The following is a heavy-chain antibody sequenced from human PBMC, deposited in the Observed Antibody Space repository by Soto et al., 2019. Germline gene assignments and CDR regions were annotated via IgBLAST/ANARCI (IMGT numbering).Heavy chain of an antibody. D-gene: IGHD3-10*01. CDR1: GFTFTNAW. J-gene: IGHJ4*01. Sequence: EVQLVESGGGLVKPGGSLRLSCAASGFTFTNAWINWVRQAPGKGLASVGRINSKTDGGTTDYAEPVKGSFDISRDDSNNMVYLQMNSLKIEDTAIYYCTTDSYSTIIMVRFDYWGHGTLVTVSP. CDR3: TTDSYSTIIMVRFDY. CDR2: INSKTDGGTT. V-gene: IGHV3-15*07.